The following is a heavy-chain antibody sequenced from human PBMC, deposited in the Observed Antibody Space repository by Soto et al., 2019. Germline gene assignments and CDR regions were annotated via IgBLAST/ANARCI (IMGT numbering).Heavy chain of an antibody. J-gene: IGHJ4*02. CDR1: GFTFGNYW. Sequence: GGSLRLSCAASGFTFGNYWMHWVRQAPGGGLEWVSRMNSDGSSTNYADSVKGRFTVSRDNAKNTLYLQMNSLRAEDTAVYYCATAEVDYWGPGTLVTVSS. CDR3: ATAEVDY. CDR2: MNSDGSST. V-gene: IGHV3-74*01.